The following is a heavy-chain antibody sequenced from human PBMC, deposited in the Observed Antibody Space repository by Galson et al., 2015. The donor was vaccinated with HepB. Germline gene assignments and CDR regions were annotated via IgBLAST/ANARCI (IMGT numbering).Heavy chain of an antibody. Sequence: SLRLSCAASGFTFSSYGMHWVRQAPGKGLEWVAVISYDGSNKYYADSVKGRFTISRDNSKNTLYLQMNSLRAEDTAVYYCAKGVRRAVAGTVHYYYYMDVWGKGTTVTVSS. J-gene: IGHJ6*03. CDR1: GFTFSSYG. D-gene: IGHD6-19*01. V-gene: IGHV3-30*18. CDR3: AKGVRRAVAGTVHYYYYMDV. CDR2: ISYDGSNK.